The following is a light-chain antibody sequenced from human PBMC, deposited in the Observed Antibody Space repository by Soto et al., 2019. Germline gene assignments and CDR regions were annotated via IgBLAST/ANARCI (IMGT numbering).Light chain of an antibody. J-gene: IGLJ2*01. V-gene: IGLV2-8*01. CDR1: TSDVGGFNY. CDR2: EVT. Sequence: QSVLTQPPSASGSPGQSVTISCTGTTSDVGGFNYVSWYQQHPGKAPKLMIFEVTKRPSGVPDRFSGSKSGNTASLTVSGLQTDDEADYYCSSYAGSNDFVLFGGGTQLTVL. CDR3: SSYAGSNDFVL.